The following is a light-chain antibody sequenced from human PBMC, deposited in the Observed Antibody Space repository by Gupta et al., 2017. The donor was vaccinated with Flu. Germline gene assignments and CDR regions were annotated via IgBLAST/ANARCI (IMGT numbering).Light chain of an antibody. CDR2: DES. J-gene: IGLJ2*01. CDR1: NVGSKT. Sequence: GQTARTTREGNNVGSKTVRWYQQKPGQDPGRVVHDESDRPSGIPERFSGDNAGNNATPRTSRVEAGEEADDYCQVSDTGSDHVVFGGGTKLTVL. CDR3: QVSDTGSDHVV. V-gene: IGLV3-21*02.